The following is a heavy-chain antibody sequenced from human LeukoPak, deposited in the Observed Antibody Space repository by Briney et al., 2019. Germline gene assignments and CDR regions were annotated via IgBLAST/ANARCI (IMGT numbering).Heavy chain of an antibody. CDR2: IKQDGSEK. J-gene: IGHJ5*02. Sequence: GGSLRLSCAASGFSFSSYWMSWVRQAAGKGLEWVANIKQDGSEKYYVDSVKGRFTISRDNAKNSLHLQMNSLRAEDTAVYYCARESMIGVINAWGQGTLVTVSS. D-gene: IGHD3-22*01. V-gene: IGHV3-7*01. CDR1: GFSFSSYW. CDR3: ARESMIGVINA.